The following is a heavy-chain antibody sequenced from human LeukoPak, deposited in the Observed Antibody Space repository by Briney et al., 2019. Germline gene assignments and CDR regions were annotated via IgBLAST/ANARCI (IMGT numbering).Heavy chain of an antibody. D-gene: IGHD5-12*01. CDR2: ILYDGSNQ. CDR3: AKDRGRPRVATTLYYFDY. CDR1: GFTFSGYG. V-gene: IGHV3-33*06. Sequence: GRSLRLSCAASGFTFSGYGMHWVRQAPGKGLEWVAVILYDGSNQYYADSVKGRSTISRDNSKNTLYLQMNSLRAEDTAVYYCAKDRGRPRVATTLYYFDYWGQGTLVTVSS. J-gene: IGHJ4*02.